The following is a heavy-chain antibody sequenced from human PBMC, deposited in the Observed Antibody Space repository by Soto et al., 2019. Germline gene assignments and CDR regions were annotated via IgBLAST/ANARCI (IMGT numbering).Heavy chain of an antibody. J-gene: IGHJ4*02. CDR2: SRDKPQGYST. V-gene: IGHV3-72*01. Sequence: GGSLRLSCAASRFTFTTYAMNWVRQAPGKGLEWVGRSRDKPQGYSTAYAASVKGRFTTSRDESKNSAYLQMNSLKTEDTAVYYCVRATYFSDSSGYTRCLDYWGQGALVTVSS. D-gene: IGHD3-22*01. CDR3: VRATYFSDSSGYTRCLDY. CDR1: RFTFTTYA.